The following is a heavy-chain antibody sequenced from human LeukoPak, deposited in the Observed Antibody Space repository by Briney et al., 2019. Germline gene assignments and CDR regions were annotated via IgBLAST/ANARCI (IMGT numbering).Heavy chain of an antibody. J-gene: IGHJ6*03. CDR1: GGSTSSYY. CDR3: ARLVSRVYYYYYMDV. D-gene: IGHD3-16*02. V-gene: IGHV4-59*01. Sequence: KTSETLSLTCTVSGGSTSSYYWSWIRQPPGKGLECIGYISYSGSTIYIPSLKSRVTISVDTSKSQFSLKLSSVTAADTAVYYCARLVSRVYYYYYMDVWGKGTTVTVSS. CDR2: ISYSGST.